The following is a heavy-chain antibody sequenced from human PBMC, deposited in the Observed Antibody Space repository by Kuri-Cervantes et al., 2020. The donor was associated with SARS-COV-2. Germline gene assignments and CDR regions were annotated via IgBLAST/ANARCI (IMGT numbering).Heavy chain of an antibody. Sequence: GESLKISCAASGFTFSDYYMSWVRQAPGKGLEWIAYISQSSRFTDYADSVKGRFIISRDDAKKSLFLQMTSLSGDDTAVYYCARDPPSPYCSGGSCRTDVWGQGTTVTVSS. CDR3: ARDPPSPYCSGGSCRTDV. CDR2: ISQSSRFT. D-gene: IGHD2-15*01. V-gene: IGHV3-11*06. J-gene: IGHJ6*02. CDR1: GFTFSDYY.